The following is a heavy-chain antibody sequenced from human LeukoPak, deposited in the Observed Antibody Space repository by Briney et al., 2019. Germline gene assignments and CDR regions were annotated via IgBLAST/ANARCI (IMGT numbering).Heavy chain of an antibody. V-gene: IGHV1-3*01. Sequence: ASVKVSCKASGYTFTSYAMRWVRQAPGQRLEWMGWINAGNGNTKYSQKFQGRVTITRDTSASTAYMELSSLRSEDTAVYYCASETTVTTSEAFDIWGQGTMVTVSS. CDR3: ASETTVTTSEAFDI. CDR1: GYTFTSYA. D-gene: IGHD4-17*01. CDR2: INAGNGNT. J-gene: IGHJ3*02.